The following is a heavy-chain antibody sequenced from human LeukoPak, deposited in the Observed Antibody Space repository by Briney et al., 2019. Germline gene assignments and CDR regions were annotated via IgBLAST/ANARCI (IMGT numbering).Heavy chain of an antibody. CDR3: ARVIRLNWFDP. Sequence: GSLRLSCAASGFTFSSYSMNWVRQAPGKGLEWIGSIYYSGSTYYNPSLKSRVTISVDTSKNQFSLKLSSVTAADTAVYYCARVIRLNWFDPWGQGTLVTVSS. CDR1: GFTFSSYS. D-gene: IGHD2/OR15-2a*01. V-gene: IGHV4-39*07. CDR2: IYYSGST. J-gene: IGHJ5*02.